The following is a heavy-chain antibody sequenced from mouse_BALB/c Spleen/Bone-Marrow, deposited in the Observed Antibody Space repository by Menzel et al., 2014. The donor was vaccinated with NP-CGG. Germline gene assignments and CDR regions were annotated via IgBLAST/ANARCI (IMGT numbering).Heavy chain of an antibody. J-gene: IGHJ3*01. CDR2: INSDGGST. D-gene: IGHD1-1*01. CDR3: ARHGDYYGSSLFAY. Sequence: EVQLQQSGGGLVQPGESLKLSCESNEYEFPSHDMSWVRKTPEKRLELVAAINSDGGSTYYPDTMERRFIISRDNSKKTLHLQMSSLRSEDTAFYYCARHGDYYGSSLFAYWGQGTLVTVSA. V-gene: IGHV5-2*01. CDR1: EYEFPSHD.